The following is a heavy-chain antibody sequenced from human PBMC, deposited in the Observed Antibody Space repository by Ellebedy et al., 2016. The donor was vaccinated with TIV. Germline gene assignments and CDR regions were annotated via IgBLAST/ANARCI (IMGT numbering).Heavy chain of an antibody. CDR2: VHYSGGT. V-gene: IGHV4-59*01. D-gene: IGHD6-19*01. CDR1: GGSINSYY. J-gene: IGHJ5*02. Sequence: SETLSLXXSVSGGSINSYYWSWIRQSPVKGLEWIGYVHYSGGTKYSPSLKSRVFISIDTSKNQFSLKLSSVTAADTAVYYCARGLSAAVAGINWFDPWGQGTMVTVSS. CDR3: ARGLSAAVAGINWFDP.